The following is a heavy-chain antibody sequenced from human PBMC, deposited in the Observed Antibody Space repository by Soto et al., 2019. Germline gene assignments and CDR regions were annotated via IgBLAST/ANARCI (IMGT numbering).Heavy chain of an antibody. D-gene: IGHD6-6*01. CDR1: GFTFSSYA. CDR2: ISGSGGST. CDR3: AKDSPTAARPGYYYYYMDV. Sequence: EVQLLESGGGLAQPGGSLRLSCAASGFTFSSYAMSWVRQAPGKGLEWVSAISGSGGSTYYADSVKGRFTISRDNSKNTLYLQMNSLRAEDTAVYYCAKDSPTAARPGYYYYYMDVWGKGTTVTVSS. V-gene: IGHV3-23*01. J-gene: IGHJ6*03.